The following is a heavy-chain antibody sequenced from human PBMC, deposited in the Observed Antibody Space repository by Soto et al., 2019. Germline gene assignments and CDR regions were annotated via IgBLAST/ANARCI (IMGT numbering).Heavy chain of an antibody. CDR2: LYYSGNT. J-gene: IGHJ4*02. CDR1: GGSISSGGYY. D-gene: IGHD5-12*01. CDR3: ARGPSTTHDY. Sequence: QVQLQESGPGLVKPSQTLSLTCTVSGGSISSGGYYWSWIRQYPGKGLEWIGFLYYSGNTYYNPSLQGRFTIAVDTSKNQFSLKLSSVTAADTAVYYCARGPSTTHDYWGQGTLVTVSS. V-gene: IGHV4-31*03.